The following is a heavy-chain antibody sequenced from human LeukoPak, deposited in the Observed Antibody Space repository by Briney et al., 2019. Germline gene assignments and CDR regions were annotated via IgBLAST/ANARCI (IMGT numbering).Heavy chain of an antibody. V-gene: IGHV1-69*02. CDR3: ARLAVVVPAAIWESGWLNP. CDR1: GGTFSSYT. D-gene: IGHD2-2*02. CDR2: IIPILGIA. J-gene: IGHJ5*02. Sequence: SVKVSCKASGGTFSSYTISWVRQAPGQGLEWMGRIIPILGIANYAQKFQGRVTITADKSTSTAYMELSSLRSEDTAVYYCARLAVVVPAAIWESGWLNPWGQGTLVTVSS.